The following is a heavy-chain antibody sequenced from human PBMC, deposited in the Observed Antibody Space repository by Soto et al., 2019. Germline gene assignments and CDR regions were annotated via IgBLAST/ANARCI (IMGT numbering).Heavy chain of an antibody. D-gene: IGHD2-21*01. J-gene: IGHJ3*02. Sequence: QVQLVESGGGVVQPGRSLRLSCAASGFIFSSYSMHWVRQAPGKGLEWVAMISNDGSNKDYVDSVKGRFTISRDNSNNTLSRQMNSRRAEDTAVYYCARDQFLDAFDIWGQGTIVTVSS. CDR2: ISNDGSNK. CDR3: ARDQFLDAFDI. V-gene: IGHV3-30-3*01. CDR1: GFIFSSYS.